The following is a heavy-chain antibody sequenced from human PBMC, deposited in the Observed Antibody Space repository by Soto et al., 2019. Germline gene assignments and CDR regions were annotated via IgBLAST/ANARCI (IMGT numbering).Heavy chain of an antibody. CDR1: GYTFTSYA. Sequence: QVQLVQSVAEVKKPGASVKVSCKSSGYTFTSYAMPGVRQAPGKRLEWMGWINAGNCNTKYSQKFQGRVPITSDTSASTADMELSTLTSDNTAVYYCASGASSGGYENFDYCGQGTLVTVSA. CDR2: INAGNCNT. V-gene: IGHV1-3*01. D-gene: IGHD6-19*01. CDR3: ASGASSGGYENFDY. J-gene: IGHJ4*02.